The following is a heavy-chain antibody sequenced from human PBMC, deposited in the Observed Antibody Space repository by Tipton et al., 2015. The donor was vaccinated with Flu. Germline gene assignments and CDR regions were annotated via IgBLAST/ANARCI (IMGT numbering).Heavy chain of an antibody. D-gene: IGHD5-18*01. CDR1: EYSFANHW. J-gene: IGHJ3*02. V-gene: IGHV5-51*03. Sequence: QLVQSGAEVKKPGESLKISCQGSEYSFANHWIAWVRQTPGKGLEWMGIIYPGDSDTTYGPSFQGQVTISVNKSISTAYLQWSGLKASDTAIYYCARRWGYHGSNAFDIWGQGTFVSVSS. CDR2: IYPGDSDT. CDR3: ARRWGYHGSNAFDI.